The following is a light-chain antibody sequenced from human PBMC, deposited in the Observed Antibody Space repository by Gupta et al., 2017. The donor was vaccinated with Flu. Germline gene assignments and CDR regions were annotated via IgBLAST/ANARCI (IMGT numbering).Light chain of an antibody. CDR2: SNN. Sequence: QSVLTQPPSASGTPGQRVTISCSGSSSNIGSNYVYWYQQLPGTAPKLLIYSNNQRPSGVPARFSGSKSGTSASLPISGLRSEDEADYYCAASDASLSVPVFGGGTKLTVL. CDR3: AASDASLSVPV. J-gene: IGLJ2*01. V-gene: IGLV1-47*02. CDR1: SSNIGSNY.